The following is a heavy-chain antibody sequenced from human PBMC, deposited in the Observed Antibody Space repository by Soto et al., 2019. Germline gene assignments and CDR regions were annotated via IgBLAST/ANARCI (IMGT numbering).Heavy chain of an antibody. Sequence: ASVKVSCKASGYTFTSYGISWVRQAPGRGLEWMGWISAYNGNTNYAQKLQGRVTMTTDTSTSTAYMELRSLRSDDTAVYYCARDVAAAGTEPFQHWGQGTLVTVSS. V-gene: IGHV1-18*01. J-gene: IGHJ1*01. D-gene: IGHD6-13*01. CDR3: ARDVAAAGTEPFQH. CDR1: GYTFTSYG. CDR2: ISAYNGNT.